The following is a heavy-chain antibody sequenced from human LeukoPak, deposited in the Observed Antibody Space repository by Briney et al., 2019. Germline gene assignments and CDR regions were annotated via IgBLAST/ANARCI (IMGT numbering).Heavy chain of an antibody. CDR3: ARGHRWELLGGSYYMDV. CDR1: GYTFTGYY. V-gene: IGHV1-2*02. CDR2: INPNSGGT. J-gene: IGHJ6*03. D-gene: IGHD1-26*01. Sequence: ASVKVSCKASGYTFTGYYMHWVRQAPGQGLEWMGWINPNSGGTNYAQKFQGRVTMTRDTSISTVYMELSRLRSDDTAVYYCARGHRWELLGGSYYMDVWGKGTTVTVSS.